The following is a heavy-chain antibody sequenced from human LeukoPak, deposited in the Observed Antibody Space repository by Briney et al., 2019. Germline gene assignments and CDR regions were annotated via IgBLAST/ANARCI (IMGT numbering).Heavy chain of an antibody. V-gene: IGHV1-2*02. CDR2: INPNSGGT. CDR1: GYTFTGYY. Sequence: GASVKVSCKASGYTFTGYYMHWVRQAPGQGLEWMGWINPNSGGTNYAQKFQGRVTMTRDTSISTAYMELSRLRSDDTAVYYCARGRITILGVERKKSYYYYYMDVWGKGTTVTVSS. CDR3: ARGRITILGVERKKSYYYYYMDV. D-gene: IGHD3-3*01. J-gene: IGHJ6*03.